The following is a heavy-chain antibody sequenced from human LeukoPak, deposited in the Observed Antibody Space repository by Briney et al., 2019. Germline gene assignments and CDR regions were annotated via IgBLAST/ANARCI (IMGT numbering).Heavy chain of an antibody. D-gene: IGHD3-16*01. Sequence: ASVKVSCKASGYTFTSYGISWVRQAPGQGLEWMGWINAYNGNTNYAQKLQGRVTMTTDTSTSTAYMELRSLRSDDTAVYYCARDRRGGELCTPYYWGQGTLVTVSS. CDR1: GYTFTSYG. CDR2: INAYNGNT. J-gene: IGHJ4*02. CDR3: ARDRRGGELCTPYY. V-gene: IGHV1-18*01.